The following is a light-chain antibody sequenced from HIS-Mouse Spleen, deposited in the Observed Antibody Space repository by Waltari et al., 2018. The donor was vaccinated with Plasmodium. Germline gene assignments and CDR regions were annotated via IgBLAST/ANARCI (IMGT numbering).Light chain of an antibody. Sequence: DIQMTQSPSSLSASVGDRVTITCRASQSISSYLNWYQQNPGKAPKLLIYAASSLQSGVPSRFSGSGSGTEFTLTISSLQPEDFATYYCQQNYNTWTFGQGTKVEIK. V-gene: IGKV1-39*01. J-gene: IGKJ1*01. CDR2: AAS. CDR3: QQNYNTWT. CDR1: QSISSY.